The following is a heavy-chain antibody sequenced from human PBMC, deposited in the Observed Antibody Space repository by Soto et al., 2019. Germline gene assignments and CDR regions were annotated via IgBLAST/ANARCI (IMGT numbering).Heavy chain of an antibody. CDR1: GFTFGNYG. J-gene: IGHJ4*02. Sequence: VGSLRLSCTGSGFTFGNYGMHWVRQAPGKGLEWVASTSYDGNNKYYADSLKGRFTISRDNSKKMVYLQMTSLGPEDTAVYYCAKGGGSARDFDYWGQGALVTVSS. CDR2: TSYDGNNK. D-gene: IGHD1-26*01. CDR3: AKGGGSARDFDY. V-gene: IGHV3-30*18.